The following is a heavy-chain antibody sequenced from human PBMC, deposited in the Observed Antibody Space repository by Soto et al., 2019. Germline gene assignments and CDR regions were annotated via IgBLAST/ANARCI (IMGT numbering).Heavy chain of an antibody. CDR3: ARDWGIHDYGHYLDY. CDR1: GFTFSSYG. J-gene: IGHJ4*02. D-gene: IGHD4-17*01. Sequence: QVQLVESGGGVVQPGRSLRLSCAASGFTFSSYGMHWVRQAPGKGLEWVAVIWYDGSNKYYADSVKGRFTISRDNSKNTLYLQMNSLRAEDTAVYYCARDWGIHDYGHYLDYWGQGTLVTVSS. CDR2: IWYDGSNK. V-gene: IGHV3-33*01.